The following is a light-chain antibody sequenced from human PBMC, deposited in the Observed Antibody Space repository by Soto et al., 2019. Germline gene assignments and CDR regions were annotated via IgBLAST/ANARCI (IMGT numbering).Light chain of an antibody. CDR2: GAS. CDR1: QSVISTY. Sequence: PGATSTLYCRASQSVISTYLAWYQQKPGQAPRLLIYGASSRATGIPDRFSGSGSGTDFTLTISRLEPEDFAVYYCQQYGSSPNTFGQGTRLEIK. V-gene: IGKV3-20*01. J-gene: IGKJ5*01. CDR3: QQYGSSPNT.